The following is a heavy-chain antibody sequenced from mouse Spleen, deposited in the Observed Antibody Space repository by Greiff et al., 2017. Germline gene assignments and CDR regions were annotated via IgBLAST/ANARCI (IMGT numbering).Heavy chain of an antibody. CDR2: ISDGGSYT. D-gene: IGHD4-1*01. J-gene: IGHJ2*01. V-gene: IGHV5-4*01. CDR1: GFTFSSYA. CDR3: ARDDLGLDY. Sequence: EVKLMESGGGLVKPGGSLKLSCAASGFTFSSYAMSWVRQTPEKRLEWVATISDGGSYTYYPDNVKGRFTISRDNAKNNLYLQMSHLKSEDTAMYYCARDDLGLDYWGQGTTLTVSS.